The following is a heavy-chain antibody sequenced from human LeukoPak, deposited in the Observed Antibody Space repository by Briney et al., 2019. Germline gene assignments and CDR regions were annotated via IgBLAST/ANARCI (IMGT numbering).Heavy chain of an antibody. V-gene: IGHV3-23*01. Sequence: PGGSLRLSCTASGFTFSNYAMSWVRQAPGKGLEWVSTISGSDGSTYYADSVKGRFTISRGNSKNTLYLQMNSLRVEDTAIYYCAKGRGYCTGGSCYSDCWGQGTLVTVSS. D-gene: IGHD2-15*01. CDR3: AKGRGYCTGGSCYSDC. J-gene: IGHJ4*02. CDR1: GFTFSNYA. CDR2: ISGSDGST.